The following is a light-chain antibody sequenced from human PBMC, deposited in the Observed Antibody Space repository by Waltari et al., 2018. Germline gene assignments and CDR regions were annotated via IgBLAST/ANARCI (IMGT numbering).Light chain of an antibody. CDR2: DNN. V-gene: IGLV1-51*01. CDR1: SSNIGKNY. J-gene: IGLJ2*01. Sequence: QSVLTQPPSVSAAPGQKVTISCSGRSSNIGKNYVSWYQQLPGTAPKLLIYDNNKRPSGIPDRFSGSKSGTSATLGITGLQTGDEADYYCGTWDSSLSYVVFGGGTKLTVL. CDR3: GTWDSSLSYVV.